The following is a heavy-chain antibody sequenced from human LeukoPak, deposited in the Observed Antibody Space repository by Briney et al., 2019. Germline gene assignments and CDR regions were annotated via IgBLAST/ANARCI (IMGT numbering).Heavy chain of an antibody. Sequence: PGGALRLSCAAPGFTFSSYAMSWVRQAPGKGLEWVSAISGSGGSTYYADSVKGRFTISRDNSKNTLYLQMNSMRAEDTAVYYCAKGQRYSRGDYWGQGTLVTVSS. J-gene: IGHJ4*02. V-gene: IGHV3-23*01. CDR3: AKGQRYSRGDY. CDR2: ISGSGGST. CDR1: GFTFSSYA. D-gene: IGHD6-13*01.